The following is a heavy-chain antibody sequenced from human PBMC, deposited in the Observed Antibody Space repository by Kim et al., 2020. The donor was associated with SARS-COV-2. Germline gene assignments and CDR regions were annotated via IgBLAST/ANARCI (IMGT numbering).Heavy chain of an antibody. D-gene: IGHD2-2*01. V-gene: IGHV3-23*01. Sequence: GGSLRLSCAASGFTFSSYAMSWVRQAPGKGLEWVSAISGSGGSTYYADSVKGRFTISRDNSKNTLYLQMNSLRAEDTAVYYCAKDLPSRYQLLLGRGSWFDPWGQGTLVTVSS. CDR1: GFTFSSYA. J-gene: IGHJ5*02. CDR3: AKDLPSRYQLLLGRGSWFDP. CDR2: ISGSGGST.